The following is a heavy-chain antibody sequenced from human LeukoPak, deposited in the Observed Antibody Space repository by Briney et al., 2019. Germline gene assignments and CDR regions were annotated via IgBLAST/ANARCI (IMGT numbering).Heavy chain of an antibody. J-gene: IGHJ5*02. D-gene: IGHD4-17*01. CDR1: GFTFSSYE. CDR3: SRGGYGDYNNWFDP. CDR2: ISSSGGTI. V-gene: IGHV3-48*03. Sequence: PGGSLRLSCSASGFTFSSYEMNWVRQAPGKGLEWVSYISSSGGTIYYADSVKGRFTISRDNSKNTLYLQMNSLRAEDTAVYYCSRGGYGDYNNWFDPWGQGTLVIVSS.